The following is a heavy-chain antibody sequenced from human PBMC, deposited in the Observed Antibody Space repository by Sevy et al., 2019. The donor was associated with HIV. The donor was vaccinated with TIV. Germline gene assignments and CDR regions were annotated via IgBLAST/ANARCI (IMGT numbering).Heavy chain of an antibody. V-gene: IGHV3-7*01. CDR3: ARGRRDWGLGGLDV. J-gene: IGHJ6*02. Sequence: GGSLRLSCAASGFTFSDSWMTWVRQAPGKGLEWVANIKEDGNERYYVDSVKGRFTLSRDNAKMSVYLELTSLRVEDSAIYYCARGRRDWGLGGLDVWGHGTTVTVSS. D-gene: IGHD3-16*01. CDR2: IKEDGNER. CDR1: GFTFSDSW.